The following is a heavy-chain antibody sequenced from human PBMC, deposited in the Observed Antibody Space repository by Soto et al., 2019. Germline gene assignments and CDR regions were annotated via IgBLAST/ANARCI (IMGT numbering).Heavy chain of an antibody. Sequence: SVKVSCKAFGGTFSSYAISWVRQAPGQGLEWMGGIIPIFGTANYAQKFQGRVTITADESTSTAYMELSSLRSEDTAVYYCARRGYCSGGSCPNRLKYYYYYYGMDVWGQGTTVPVS. J-gene: IGHJ6*02. CDR2: IIPIFGTA. D-gene: IGHD2-15*01. CDR1: GGTFSSYA. V-gene: IGHV1-69*01. CDR3: ARRGYCSGGSCPNRLKYYYYYYGMDV.